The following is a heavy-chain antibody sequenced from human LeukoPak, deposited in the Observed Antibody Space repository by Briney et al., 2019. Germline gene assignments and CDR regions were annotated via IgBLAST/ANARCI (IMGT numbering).Heavy chain of an antibody. V-gene: IGHV4-39*01. D-gene: IGHD4-11*01. Sequence: PSETLSLTCTVSGGSISSSSYYWGWIRQPPGKGLEWIGSIYYSGSTYYNPSLKSRVTISVDTSKNQFSLKLSSVTAADTAVYYCARHEYSNYDTPRVYYFDYWGQGTLVTVSS. CDR3: ARHEYSNYDTPRVYYFDY. CDR1: GGSISSSSYY. CDR2: IYYSGST. J-gene: IGHJ4*02.